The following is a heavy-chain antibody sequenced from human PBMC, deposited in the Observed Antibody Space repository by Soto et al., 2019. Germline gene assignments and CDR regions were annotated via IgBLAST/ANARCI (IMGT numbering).Heavy chain of an antibody. CDR3: AKGVIHSLPAPDYNWFDP. CDR1: GFTFSSYA. CDR2: ISGSGGST. D-gene: IGHD2-2*01. J-gene: IGHJ5*02. Sequence: GGSLRLSCAASGFTFSSYAMSWVRQAPGKGLEWVSAISGSGGSTYYADSVKGRFTISRDNSKNTLYLQMNSLRAEDTAVYYCAKGVIHSLPAPDYNWFDPWGQGTLVTVSS. V-gene: IGHV3-23*01.